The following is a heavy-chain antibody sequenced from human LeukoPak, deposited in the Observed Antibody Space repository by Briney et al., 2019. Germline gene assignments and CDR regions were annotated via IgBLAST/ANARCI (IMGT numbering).Heavy chain of an antibody. J-gene: IGHJ4*02. CDR1: GGSISSGDYY. CDR3: ARHWGGCSGGSCYFYYFDY. Sequence: SETLSLTCTVSGGSISSGDYYWGWIRQPPGKGLEWIGSIYYSGSTYYNPSLKSRVTISVDTSKNQFSLKLSSVTAADTAVYYCARHWGGCSGGSCYFYYFDYWGQGTLVTVSS. D-gene: IGHD2-15*01. V-gene: IGHV4-39*01. CDR2: IYYSGST.